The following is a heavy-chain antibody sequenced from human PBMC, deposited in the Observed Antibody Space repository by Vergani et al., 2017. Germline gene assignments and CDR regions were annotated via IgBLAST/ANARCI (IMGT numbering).Heavy chain of an antibody. CDR3: ARDPGSSSSEYDY. V-gene: IGHV3-33*01. D-gene: IGHD6-6*01. Sequence: QVQLVESGGGVVQPGRSLRLSCAASGSTFSSYGMHWVRQAPGKGLEWVAVIWYDGSNRYYADSVKGRFTISRDNSKNTLYLQMNSLRAEDTAVYYCARDPGSSSSEYDYWGQGTLVTVSS. CDR2: IWYDGSNR. CDR1: GSTFSSYG. J-gene: IGHJ4*02.